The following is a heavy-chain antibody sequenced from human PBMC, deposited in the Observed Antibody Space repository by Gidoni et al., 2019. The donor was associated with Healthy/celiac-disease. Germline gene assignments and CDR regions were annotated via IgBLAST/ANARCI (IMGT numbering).Heavy chain of an antibody. CDR1: GYTFTSYY. J-gene: IGHJ5*02. Sequence: QVQLVQSGAEVKKPGASVKVSCKASGYTFTSYYMHWVRQAPGQGLEWIGIINPSWCSKRYAQKVQGRVTRTRDTSTSTVYMELSSLRSEDTAVYYCAREASRTAAGTGGWFDPWGQGTLVTVSS. CDR2: INPSWCSK. CDR3: AREASRTAAGTGGWFDP. V-gene: IGHV1-46*01. D-gene: IGHD6-13*01.